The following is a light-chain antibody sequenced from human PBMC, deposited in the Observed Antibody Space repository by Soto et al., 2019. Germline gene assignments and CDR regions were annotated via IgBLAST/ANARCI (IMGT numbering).Light chain of an antibody. CDR3: ATWDDSLNGVV. CDR2: GNH. J-gene: IGLJ3*02. V-gene: IGLV1-44*01. CDR1: RSNIGTNG. Sequence: QSVLTQPPSESATPGQGVTISCSGGRSNIGTNGVHWYQHLPGTAPKLLIYGNHQRPSGVPDRFFGFKSGTSASLAISGLQSDDEAAYYCATWDDSLNGVVFGGGTKLTVL.